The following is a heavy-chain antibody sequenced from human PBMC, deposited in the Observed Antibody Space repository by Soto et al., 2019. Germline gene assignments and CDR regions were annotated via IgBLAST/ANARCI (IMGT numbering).Heavy chain of an antibody. D-gene: IGHD2-15*01. CDR3: ARAHAPTLPFDS. CDR1: GGSIRNVY. J-gene: IGHJ4*01. CDR2: IFHGGNA. V-gene: IGHV4-59*01. Sequence: SETLSLTCTVSGGSIRNVYGSWIRQAPGKGLEWIGFIFHGGNAKYNPSLKSRVTISVDTSKNQFSLSLDSVTAADPAVYFCARAHAPTLPFDSWGQGTLVTVSS.